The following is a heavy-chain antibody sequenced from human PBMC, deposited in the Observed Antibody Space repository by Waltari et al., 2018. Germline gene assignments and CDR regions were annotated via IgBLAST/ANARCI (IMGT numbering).Heavy chain of an antibody. V-gene: IGHV3-30*04. D-gene: IGHD3-22*01. CDR3: ARDPHSSGYYPYFDY. CDR2: ISYDGDKK. Sequence: VQLVESGGGVVQPGRSLRLSCAASGFTFSDYPMFWVRQAPGKVLEWVAFISYDGDKKYYTDSVKGRFTISRDNSKNTLYLQMNRLRAEDRAMYFCARDPHSSGYYPYFDYWGQGTLVTVSS. CDR1: GFTFSDYP. J-gene: IGHJ4*02.